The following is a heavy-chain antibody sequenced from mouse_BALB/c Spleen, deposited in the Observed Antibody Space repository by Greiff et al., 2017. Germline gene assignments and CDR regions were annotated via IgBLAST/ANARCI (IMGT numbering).Heavy chain of an antibody. CDR1: GFTFSSYT. J-gene: IGHJ2*01. D-gene: IGHD1-1*01. CDR2: ISNGGGST. Sequence: EVQGVESGGGLVQPGGSLKLSCAASGFTFSSYTMSWVRQTPEKRLEWVAYISNGGGSTYYPDTVKGRFTISRDNAKNTLYLQMSSLKSEDTAMYYCARHYYGLDYWGQGTTLTVSS. CDR3: ARHYYGLDY. V-gene: IGHV5-12-2*01.